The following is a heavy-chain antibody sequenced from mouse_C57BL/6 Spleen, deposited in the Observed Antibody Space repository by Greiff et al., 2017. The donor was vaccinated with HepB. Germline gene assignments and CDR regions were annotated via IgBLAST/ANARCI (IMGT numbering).Heavy chain of an antibody. D-gene: IGHD4-1*01. CDR1: GYTFTDYY. Sequence: QVQLQQSGAELVRPGASVKLSCKASGYTFTDYYINWVKQRPGQGLEWIARIYPGSGNTYYNEKFKGKATLTAEKSSSTAYMQLSSLTSEDSAVYFCARTETGTSVFAYWGQGTLVTVSA. CDR3: ARTETGTSVFAY. V-gene: IGHV1-76*01. CDR2: IYPGSGNT. J-gene: IGHJ3*01.